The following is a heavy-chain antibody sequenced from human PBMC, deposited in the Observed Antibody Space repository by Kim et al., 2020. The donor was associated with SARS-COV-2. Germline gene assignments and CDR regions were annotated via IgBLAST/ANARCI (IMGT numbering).Heavy chain of an antibody. CDR3: ARRRIRSSGWNDRRLNWFDP. D-gene: IGHD6-19*01. CDR2: INTNTGNP. J-gene: IGHJ5*02. CDR1: GYTFTSYA. Sequence: ASVKVSCKASGYTFTSYAMNWVRQAPGQGLEWMGWINTNTGNPTYAQGFTGRFVFSLDTSVSTAYLQISSLKAEDTAVYYCARRRIRSSGWNDRRLNWFDPWGQGTLVTVSS. V-gene: IGHV7-4-1*02.